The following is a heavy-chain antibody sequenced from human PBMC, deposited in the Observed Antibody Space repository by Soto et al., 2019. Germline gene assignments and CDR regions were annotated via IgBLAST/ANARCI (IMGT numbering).Heavy chain of an antibody. CDR3: ARYIYGQGFKA. CDR2: MRANSGDT. CDR1: GDIFTNFD. J-gene: IGHJ5*02. Sequence: QVQLVQPGAEVRKPGASVKVSCKASGDIFTNFDFNWVRQATGQGLEWIGWMRANSGDTGHDQKFQGRFSMTRDTSMSTAFMELRSLRAEDTAVYYCARYIYGQGFKAWGQGTLVFVSS. V-gene: IGHV1-8*01. D-gene: IGHD3-3*02.